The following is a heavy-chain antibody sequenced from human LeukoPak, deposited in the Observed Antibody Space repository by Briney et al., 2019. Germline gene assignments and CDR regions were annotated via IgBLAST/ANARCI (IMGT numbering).Heavy chain of an antibody. CDR1: GGSISSYF. D-gene: IGHD6-13*01. V-gene: IGHV4-34*01. CDR3: ARGGSRSSSWYRRFDP. Sequence: SETLSLTCSVSGGSISSYFWSWIRQPPGKGLEWIGEINHSGGTNYNPSLKSRVTISVDTSKNQFSLKLSSVTAADTAVYYCARGGSRSSSWYRRFDPWGQGTLVTVSS. CDR2: INHSGGT. J-gene: IGHJ5*02.